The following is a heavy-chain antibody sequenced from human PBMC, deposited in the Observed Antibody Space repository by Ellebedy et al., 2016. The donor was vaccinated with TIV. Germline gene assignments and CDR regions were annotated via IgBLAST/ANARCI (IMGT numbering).Heavy chain of an antibody. Sequence: PGGPLRLSCAASGFTFSSYAMSWVRQAPGKGLEWVSGIVGSGGSRYADSVKGRFTISRDNSKSTLDLQMSSLRAEDTAVYYCAKDRTPGDGYWVFDFWGQGTLVTVST. CDR1: GFTFSSYA. J-gene: IGHJ4*02. V-gene: IGHV3-23*01. CDR3: AKDRTPGDGYWVFDF. D-gene: IGHD5-18*01. CDR2: IVGSGGSR.